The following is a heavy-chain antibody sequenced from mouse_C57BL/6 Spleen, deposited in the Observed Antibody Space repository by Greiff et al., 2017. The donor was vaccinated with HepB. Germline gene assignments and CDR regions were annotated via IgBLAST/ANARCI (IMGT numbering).Heavy chain of an antibody. J-gene: IGHJ2*01. CDR1: GFTFSDYG. D-gene: IGHD4-1*01. V-gene: IGHV5-17*01. CDR3: ARHGTHYFDY. CDR2: ISSGSSTI. Sequence: DVMLVESGGGLVKPGGSLKLSCAASGFTFSDYGMHWVRQAPEKGLEWVAYISSGSSTIYYADTVKGRFTISRDNAKNTLFLQMTSLRSEDTAMYYCARHGTHYFDYWGQGTTLTVSS.